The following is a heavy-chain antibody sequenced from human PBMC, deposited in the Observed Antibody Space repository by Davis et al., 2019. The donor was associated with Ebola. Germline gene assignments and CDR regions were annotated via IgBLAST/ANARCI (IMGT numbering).Heavy chain of an antibody. J-gene: IGHJ6*02. D-gene: IGHD6-13*01. CDR3: ARLASSSWFHGMDV. CDR2: IFPGDSDT. Sequence: GESLKISCKGSGYNFASHWIVWVRQMPGKGLECMGIIFPGDSDTRYSPSFQGQVTISADKSISTAYLQWSSLKASDTAMYYCARLASSSWFHGMDVWGQGTTVTVSS. V-gene: IGHV5-51*01. CDR1: GYNFASHW.